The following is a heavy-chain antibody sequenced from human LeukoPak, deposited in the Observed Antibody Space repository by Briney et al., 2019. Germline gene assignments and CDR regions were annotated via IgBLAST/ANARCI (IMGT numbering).Heavy chain of an antibody. CDR1: GGSFSGYY. CDR3: ARGNYGDYANFDY. V-gene: IGHV4-34*01. CDR2: INHSGST. D-gene: IGHD4-17*01. Sequence: PSETLSLTCAVYGGSFSGYYWSWIRQPPGKGLEWIGEINHSGSTNYNPSLKSRVTISVDTSKNQFSLKLSSVTAADTAAYYCARGNYGDYANFDYWGQGTLVTVSS. J-gene: IGHJ4*02.